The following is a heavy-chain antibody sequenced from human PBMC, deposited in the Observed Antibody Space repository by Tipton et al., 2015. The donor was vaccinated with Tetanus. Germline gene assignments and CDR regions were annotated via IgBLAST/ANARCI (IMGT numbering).Heavy chain of an antibody. CDR2: VFYSGST. Sequence: PGLVKPSETLSLTCTVSSGSIGTYYWTWIRQPPGKGLEWMGYVFYSGSTKYNPSLKSRVTISVDTSKNQFSLKLSSVTAADTAVYYCARSEQQLVRGYYYYYYMDVWGKGTTVTVSS. D-gene: IGHD6-13*01. CDR3: ARSEQQLVRGYYYYYYMDV. J-gene: IGHJ6*03. V-gene: IGHV4-59*01. CDR1: SGSIGTYY.